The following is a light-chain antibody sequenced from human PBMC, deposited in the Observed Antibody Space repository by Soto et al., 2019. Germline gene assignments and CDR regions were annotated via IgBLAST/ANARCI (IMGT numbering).Light chain of an antibody. Sequence: QSALPEPASVSGSPGQSITISCTGTSSDVGGYNYVSWYQQHPGKAPKLMIYEVSNRPSGVSDRFSGSRSGNTASLTISGLQAEDESDYYCISYTSSSTWVFGGGTKVTVL. J-gene: IGLJ3*02. CDR1: SSDVGGYNY. V-gene: IGLV2-14*01. CDR2: EVS. CDR3: ISYTSSSTWV.